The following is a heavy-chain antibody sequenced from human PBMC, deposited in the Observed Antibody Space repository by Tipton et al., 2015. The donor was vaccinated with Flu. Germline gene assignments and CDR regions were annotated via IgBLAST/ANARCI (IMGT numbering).Heavy chain of an antibody. J-gene: IGHJ6*02. V-gene: IGHV4-38-2*01. CDR2: IYHSGST. CDR1: GYSISSGYY. D-gene: IGHD3-9*01. Sequence: TLSLTCAVSGYSISSGYYWGWIRQPPGKGLEWIGSIYHSGSTYYNPSLKSRVTISVDTSKNQFSLKLSSVTAADTAVYYCARGGYYDILTGYYMNGMDVWGQGPTVTVSS. CDR3: ARGGYYDILTGYYMNGMDV.